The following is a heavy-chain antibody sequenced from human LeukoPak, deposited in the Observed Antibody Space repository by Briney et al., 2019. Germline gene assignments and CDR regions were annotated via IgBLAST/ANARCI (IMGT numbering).Heavy chain of an antibody. CDR3: AKPLVSDYYDSSGYWGY. Sequence: PGGSLRLSCAASGFTFSSYAKSWVRQAPGKGLEWVSAISGSGDSTYYSDSVKGRFTISRDNSKNTLYVQMNSLRAEDTAVYYCAKPLVSDYYDSSGYWGYWGQGTLVTVSS. V-gene: IGHV3-23*01. J-gene: IGHJ4*02. D-gene: IGHD3-22*01. CDR1: GFTFSSYA. CDR2: ISGSGDST.